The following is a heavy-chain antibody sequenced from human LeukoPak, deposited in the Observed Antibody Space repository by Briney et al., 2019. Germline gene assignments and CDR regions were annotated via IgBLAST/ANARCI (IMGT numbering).Heavy chain of an antibody. J-gene: IGHJ4*02. V-gene: IGHV3-7*01. D-gene: IGHD3-9*01. Sequence: GRSLRLSCAVSGFTFNTYWMSWVRQAPGKGLEWVANIKEDGNEKKYVDSVKGRFTISRDNAKNSLYLQMNSLRAEDTAVYYCVRDRLTGSYRYFDYWGQGTLVTVSS. CDR1: GFTFNTYW. CDR3: VRDRLTGSYRYFDY. CDR2: IKEDGNEK.